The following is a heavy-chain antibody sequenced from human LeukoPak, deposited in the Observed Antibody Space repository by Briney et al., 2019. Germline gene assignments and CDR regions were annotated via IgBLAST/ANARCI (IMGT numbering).Heavy chain of an antibody. CDR2: IYYSGST. Sequence: PSETLSLTCTVSGGSISSYYWSWIRQPPGKGLEWIGYIYYSGSTNYNSSLKSRVTISVVTSKNQFSLKLSSVTAADTAVYYCARGILGSDDYVDWGQGTLVTVSS. CDR1: GGSISSYY. V-gene: IGHV4-59*01. J-gene: IGHJ4*02. D-gene: IGHD4-17*01. CDR3: ARGILGSDDYVD.